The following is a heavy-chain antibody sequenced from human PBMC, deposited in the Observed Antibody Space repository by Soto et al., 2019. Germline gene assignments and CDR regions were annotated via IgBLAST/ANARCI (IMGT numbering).Heavy chain of an antibody. D-gene: IGHD2-15*01. CDR1: GGSISSGGYS. Sequence: SETLSLTCAVSGGSISSGGYSWSWIRQPPGKGLEWIGYIYHSGSTYYNPSLKSRVTISVDRSKNQFSLKVSSLTAADTAVYYCARRRQLVAALDYWGQGTLVTVSS. CDR2: IYHSGST. CDR3: ARRRQLVAALDY. J-gene: IGHJ4*02. V-gene: IGHV4-30-2*01.